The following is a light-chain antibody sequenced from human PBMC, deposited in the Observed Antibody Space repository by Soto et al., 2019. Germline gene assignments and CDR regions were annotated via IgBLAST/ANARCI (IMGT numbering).Light chain of an antibody. CDR3: QQRHMWPIT. Sequence: VWLTQSPVTRFLSPGERATLSCRASQSFRGRLAWYQQKPGQAPRLLIYDAYNRATGIPPRFSGSGSGTDFTLTISSLEPEDSAVYYCQQRHMWPITFGQGTRLEIK. J-gene: IGKJ5*01. V-gene: IGKV3-11*01. CDR2: DAY. CDR1: QSFRGR.